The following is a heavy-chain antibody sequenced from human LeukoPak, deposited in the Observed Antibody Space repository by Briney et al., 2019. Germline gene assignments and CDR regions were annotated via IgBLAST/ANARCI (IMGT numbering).Heavy chain of an antibody. CDR2: LSYSGST. CDR3: ARRHVQYSSSSDPYYFDY. J-gene: IGHJ4*02. Sequence: SETLSLTCTVSGGSISGYYWSWIRQPPGKGLEWIGYLSYSGSTNYNPSLKSRVTISVDTSKNQFSLKLSSVTAADTAVYYCARRHVQYSSSSDPYYFDYWGQGTLVTVSS. D-gene: IGHD6-6*01. CDR1: GGSISGYY. V-gene: IGHV4-59*01.